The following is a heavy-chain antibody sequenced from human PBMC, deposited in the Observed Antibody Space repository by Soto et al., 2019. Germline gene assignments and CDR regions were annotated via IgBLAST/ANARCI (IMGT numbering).Heavy chain of an antibody. CDR3: THSWTYYSDNSV. D-gene: IGHD3-22*01. CDR2: IKSEGSGGTT. V-gene: IGHV3-15*07. Sequence: EEQLVESGGGLVKPGGSLRLSCAGSGFTFSLAWMNWVRQPPGKGLEWVGRIKSEGSGGTTDYAAPVKGRFTISRDDSINTLYLQMNNLKTEDTAVYYCTHSWTYYSDNSVWGQGTVVTVSS. J-gene: IGHJ3*01. CDR1: GFTFSLAW.